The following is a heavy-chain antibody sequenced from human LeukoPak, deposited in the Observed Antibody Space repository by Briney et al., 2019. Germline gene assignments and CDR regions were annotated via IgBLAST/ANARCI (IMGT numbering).Heavy chain of an antibody. J-gene: IGHJ5*01. CDR3: ARDSGGNSDS. CDR1: GGSISSSNW. V-gene: IGHV4-4*02. CDR2: MHHSGST. Sequence: SETLFLTCAVSGGSISSSNWWSWVRQPPGKGLEWIGEMHHSGSTNYNPSLQSRVTISVDTSKNQFSLRLRSVTAADTGIYYCARDSGGNSDSWGQGTLVTVSS. D-gene: IGHD4-23*01.